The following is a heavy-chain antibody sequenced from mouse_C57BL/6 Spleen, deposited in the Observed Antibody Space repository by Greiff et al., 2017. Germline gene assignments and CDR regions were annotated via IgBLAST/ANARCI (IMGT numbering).Heavy chain of an antibody. CDR3: AREDYSNPLWFAY. D-gene: IGHD2-5*01. J-gene: IGHJ3*01. CDR1: GFSLTSYG. Sequence: VQLKQSGPGLVQPSQSLSITCTVSGFSLTSYGVHWVCQSPGKGLEWLGVIWSGGSTDYNAAFISRLSLSKDNSKSQVFIKMNRPQADDTAIYYCAREDYSNPLWFAYWGQGTLVTVSA. V-gene: IGHV2-2*01. CDR2: IWSGGST.